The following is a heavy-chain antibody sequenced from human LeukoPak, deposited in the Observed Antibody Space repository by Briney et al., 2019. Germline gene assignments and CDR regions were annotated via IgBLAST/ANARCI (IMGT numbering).Heavy chain of an antibody. CDR1: GGSFSGYY. V-gene: IGHV4-34*01. D-gene: IGHD3-3*01. J-gene: IGHJ3*02. CDR2: INHSGST. Sequence: SETLSLTCAVYGGSFSGYYWSWICQPPGKGLEWIGEINHSGSTNYNPSLKSRVTISVDTSKKQFSLKLSSVTAADTAVYYCARHTIFGVLLNDALDIWGQGTMVTVSS. CDR3: ARHTIFGVLLNDALDI.